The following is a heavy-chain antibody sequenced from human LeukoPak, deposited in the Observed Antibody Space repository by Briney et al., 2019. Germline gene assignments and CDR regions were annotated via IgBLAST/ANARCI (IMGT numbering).Heavy chain of an antibody. J-gene: IGHJ4*02. CDR3: ARSGAAMVIAFFDY. CDR2: IYTGGST. CDR1: GGSISSGSYY. Sequence: SQTLSLTCTVSGGSISSGSYYWSWIRQPAGKGLEWIGRIYTGGSTNYNPSLKSRVTISVDTSKNQFSLKLSSVTAADTAVYYCARSGAAMVIAFFDYWGQGTLVTVSS. V-gene: IGHV4-61*02. D-gene: IGHD5-18*01.